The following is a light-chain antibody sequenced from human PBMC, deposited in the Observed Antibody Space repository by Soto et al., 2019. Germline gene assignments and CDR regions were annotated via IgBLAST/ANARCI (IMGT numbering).Light chain of an antibody. Sequence: DIVMTQSPDSLAVSLGERAIINCKSSQTVLYNSNNKNYLSWYQQKPGQPPKLLIYWASTRESGVPDRFSGSGSGTDFTLTISSLQAEDVPVYYCQQYYDAPQTFGQGTKVEIK. J-gene: IGKJ1*01. V-gene: IGKV4-1*01. CDR3: QQYYDAPQT. CDR2: WAS. CDR1: QTVLYNSNNKNY.